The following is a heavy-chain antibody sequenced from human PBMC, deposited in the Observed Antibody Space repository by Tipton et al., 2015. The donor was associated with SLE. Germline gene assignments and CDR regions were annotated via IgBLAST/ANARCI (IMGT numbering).Heavy chain of an antibody. J-gene: IGHJ3*02. V-gene: IGHV4-4*09. D-gene: IGHD3-10*01. CDR1: GGSISSYY. CDR2: IYTSGST. CDR3: ARHPPPTMVRGVIWAFDI. Sequence: TLSLTCTVSGGSISSYYWSWIRQPPGKGLEWIGYIYTSGSTNYNPSLKSRVTISVDTSKNQFSLKLSSVTAADTAVYYCARHPPPTMVRGVIWAFDIWGQGTMVTVSS.